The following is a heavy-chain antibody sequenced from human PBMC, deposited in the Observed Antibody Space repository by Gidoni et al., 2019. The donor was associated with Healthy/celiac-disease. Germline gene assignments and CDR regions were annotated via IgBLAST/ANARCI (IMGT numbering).Heavy chain of an antibody. CDR1: GGTFSSYA. J-gene: IGHJ6*02. Sequence: QVQLVQSGAEVKKPGSSVQFSCKASGGTFSSYAISWVRQAPGQGLEWMGGIIPIFGTANYAQKFQGRVTITADESASTAYIELSSLRSEDTAVYYCARERAYYYGMDVWGQGTTVTVAS. V-gene: IGHV1-69*01. CDR3: ARERAYYYGMDV. CDR2: IIPIFGTA.